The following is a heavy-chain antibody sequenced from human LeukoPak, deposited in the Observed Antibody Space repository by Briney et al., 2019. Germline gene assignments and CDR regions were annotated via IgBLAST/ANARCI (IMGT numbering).Heavy chain of an antibody. D-gene: IGHD6-6*01. V-gene: IGHV6-1*01. J-gene: IGHJ6*03. CDR1: GDSVSSNSAA. Sequence: SQTLSLTCAISGDSVSSNSAAWNWIRQSPSRGLEWLGRTYYRSKWYNDYAVSVKSRITINPDTSKNQFSLQLNSVTPEDTAVYYCARGSGIAARRYYYYYMDVWGKGTTVTVSS. CDR2: TYYRSKWYN. CDR3: ARGSGIAARRYYYYYMDV.